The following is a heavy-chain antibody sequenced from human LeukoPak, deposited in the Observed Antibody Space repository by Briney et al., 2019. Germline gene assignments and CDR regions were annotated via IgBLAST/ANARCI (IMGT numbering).Heavy chain of an antibody. CDR3: AIFPGARRHTRSLRQFDH. V-gene: IGHV4-39*01. D-gene: IGHD1-1*01. Sequence: SETLSLTCSVSGWSISTDMSHWAWIRQPPGKAPEWIGSIYHSGTTYYNPSLRSRVTIFADTSTNQFSLKLKSVTGTDTAFYYCAIFPGARRHTRSLRQFDHWGQGILVTVSS. CDR1: GWSISTDMSH. CDR2: IYHSGTT. J-gene: IGHJ4*02.